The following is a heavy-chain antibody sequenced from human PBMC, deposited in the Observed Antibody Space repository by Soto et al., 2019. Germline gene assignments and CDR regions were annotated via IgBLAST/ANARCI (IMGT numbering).Heavy chain of an antibody. CDR3: ASYHYDFWNYYYYGMDV. CDR2: INAGNGNT. D-gene: IGHD3-3*01. CDR1: GYTFTSYA. J-gene: IGHJ6*02. Sequence: QVPLVQSGAEVKKPGASVKVSCKASGYTFTSYAMHWVRQAPGQRLEWMGWINAGNGNTKYSQKFQGRVTITRDTSASTAYMELSSLRSEDTAVYYCASYHYDFWNYYYYGMDVWGQGTTVTVSS. V-gene: IGHV1-3*01.